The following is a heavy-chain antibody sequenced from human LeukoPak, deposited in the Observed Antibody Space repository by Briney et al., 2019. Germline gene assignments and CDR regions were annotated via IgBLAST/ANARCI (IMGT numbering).Heavy chain of an antibody. D-gene: IGHD1-26*01. CDR2: INHSGST. CDR3: ARGFRSGSYLAY. V-gene: IGHV4-34*01. CDR1: GGSFSGYY. J-gene: IGHJ4*02. Sequence: SETLSLTRAVYGGSFSGYYWSCVRQPPGKGLEWSGEINHSGSTNYNPSLKSRVTISVDTSKNQFSLKLSSVTGADTAVYYCARGFRSGSYLAYWGQGTLVTVSS.